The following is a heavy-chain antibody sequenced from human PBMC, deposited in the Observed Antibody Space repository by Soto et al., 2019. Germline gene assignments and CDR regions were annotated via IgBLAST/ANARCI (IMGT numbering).Heavy chain of an antibody. Sequence: SETLSLTCTVSGGSISSSSYYWGWIRQPPGKGLEWIGSIYYSGSTYYNPSLKSRVTISVDTSKNQFSLKLGSVTAADTAVYYCATSGPYYDFWSGYYSYYFVYWGQGTLVTVSS. J-gene: IGHJ4*02. CDR3: ATSGPYYDFWSGYYSYYFVY. V-gene: IGHV4-39*01. CDR1: GGSISSSSYY. CDR2: IYYSGST. D-gene: IGHD3-3*01.